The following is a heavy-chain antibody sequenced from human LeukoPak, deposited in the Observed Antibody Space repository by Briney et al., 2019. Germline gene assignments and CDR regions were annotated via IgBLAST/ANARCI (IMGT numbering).Heavy chain of an antibody. CDR3: ARADIVVVPAAMFLYYYGMDV. Sequence: SETLSLTCTVSGVSISSSSYYWGWIRQPPGKGLEWIGSIYYSGSTYYNPSLKSRVTISVDTSKNQFSLKLSSVTAADTAVYYCARADIVVVPAAMFLYYYGMDVWGQGTTVTVSS. J-gene: IGHJ6*02. CDR2: IYYSGST. CDR1: GVSISSSSYY. D-gene: IGHD2-2*01. V-gene: IGHV4-39*01.